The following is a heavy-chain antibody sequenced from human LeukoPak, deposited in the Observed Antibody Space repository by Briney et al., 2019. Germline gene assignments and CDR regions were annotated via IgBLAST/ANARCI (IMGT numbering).Heavy chain of an antibody. D-gene: IGHD6-19*01. CDR2: IWYDGSNE. CDR3: AREKQKYSSGWYCLDY. CDR1: GFTFSTYG. J-gene: IGHJ4*02. V-gene: IGHV3-33*01. Sequence: GSLRLSCAASGFTFSTYGLHWVRQAPGKGLEWVALIWYDGSNEYYADSVKGRFTISRDNSKNTLYLQMNSLRAEDTAVYYCAREKQKYSSGWYCLDYWGQGTLVTVSS.